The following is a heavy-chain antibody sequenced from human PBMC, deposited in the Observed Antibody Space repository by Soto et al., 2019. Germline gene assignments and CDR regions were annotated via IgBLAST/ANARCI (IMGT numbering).Heavy chain of an antibody. CDR2: INPESTTL. CDR3: ACWGHIVPVAPSDFDR. J-gene: IGHJ4*02. D-gene: IGHD2-8*02. Sequence: WGSLRLSCTASEITLNIYWMRCSRQSPGKGLVWVSRINPESTTLTYADSVTGRFTISRDNAKNTLYLQMHSLRAEDTAMYYCACWGHIVPVAPSDFDRWGQGTLVTVS. CDR1: EITLNIYW. V-gene: IGHV3-74*01.